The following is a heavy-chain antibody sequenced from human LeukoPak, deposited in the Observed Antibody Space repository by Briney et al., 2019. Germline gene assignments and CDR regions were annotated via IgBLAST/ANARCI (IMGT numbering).Heavy chain of an antibody. CDR3: AVMGATTDY. CDR1: GGSISSSSYY. V-gene: IGHV4-39*07. J-gene: IGHJ4*02. Sequence: SETQSLTCTVSGGSISSSSYYWGWIRQSPGKGLEWIGSIYYSGSTYYNPSLKSRVTISVDTSKNQFSLKLSSVTAADTAVYYCAVMGATTDYWGQGTLVTVSS. D-gene: IGHD1-26*01. CDR2: IYYSGST.